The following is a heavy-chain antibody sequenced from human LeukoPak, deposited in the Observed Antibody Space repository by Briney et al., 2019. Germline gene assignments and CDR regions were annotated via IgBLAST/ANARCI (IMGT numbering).Heavy chain of an antibody. Sequence: VSVKVSCKASGYTFTSYAMNWVRQAPGQGLEWMGWINTNTGNPTYAQGFTGRFVFSLDTSVSTAYLQISSLKAEDTAVYYCARDYYGSGRIYYYMDVWGKGTTVTVSS. CDR3: ARDYYGSGRIYYYMDV. J-gene: IGHJ6*03. CDR2: INTNTGNP. D-gene: IGHD3-10*01. CDR1: GYTFTSYA. V-gene: IGHV7-4-1*02.